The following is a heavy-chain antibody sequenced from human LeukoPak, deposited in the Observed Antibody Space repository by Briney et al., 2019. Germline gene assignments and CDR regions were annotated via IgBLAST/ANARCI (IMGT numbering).Heavy chain of an antibody. J-gene: IGHJ4*02. CDR2: IYSSGST. Sequence: SETLSLTCTVSGGSISSYYWNWIRQPPGKGLEWIGYIYSSGSTNYNPSLKSRVTISVDTSKNQFSLKLNSVTAADTAVYYCARGKYQLDYWGQGTLVTASS. CDR1: GGSISSYY. V-gene: IGHV4-59*08. D-gene: IGHD2-2*01. CDR3: ARGKYQLDY.